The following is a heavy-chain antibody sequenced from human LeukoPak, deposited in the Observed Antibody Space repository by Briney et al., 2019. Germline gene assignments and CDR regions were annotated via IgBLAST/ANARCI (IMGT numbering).Heavy chain of an antibody. CDR2: IYYSGST. CDR1: GGSISSHY. Sequence: SETLSLTCTVSGGSISSHYWSWIRQPPGKGLEWIGYIYYSGSTNYNPSLKSRVTISVDTSKNQCSLKLGSVTAADTAVYYCARYYYYGSGRVWFDPWGQGTLVTVSS. V-gene: IGHV4-59*11. CDR3: ARYYYYGSGRVWFDP. J-gene: IGHJ5*02. D-gene: IGHD3-10*01.